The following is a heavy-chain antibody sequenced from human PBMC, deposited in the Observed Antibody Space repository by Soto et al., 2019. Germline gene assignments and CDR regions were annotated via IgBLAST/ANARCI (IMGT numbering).Heavy chain of an antibody. D-gene: IGHD6-13*01. V-gene: IGHV3-30-3*01. CDR1: GFTFSSYA. J-gene: IGHJ4*02. Sequence: QVQLVESGGGVVQPGRSLRLSCAASGFTFSSYAMHWVRQAPGKGLEWVAVISYDGSNKYYADSVKGRFTISRDNAKNAQYLQMNSLRAEDTAVYYCPREIPLRVYYFDYWGQGPMVTVSS. CDR3: PREIPLRVYYFDY. CDR2: ISYDGSNK.